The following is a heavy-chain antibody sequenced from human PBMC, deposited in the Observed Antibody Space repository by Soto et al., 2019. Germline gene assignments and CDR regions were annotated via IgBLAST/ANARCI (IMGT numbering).Heavy chain of an antibody. CDR2: IYWDNDR. CDR1: GFSLTTGGVG. CDR3: AHRVPCSSYWDVGWFDT. Sequence: QITLKESGPLLVEPTQTLTLTCSFSGFSLTTGGVGVGWLRQAPGKALECLGIIYWDNDRRYNPSLKERLTITTDSSTNQVVLTMSYMEPVDTATYYWAHRVPCSSYWDVGWFDTWGQGTLVTVS. D-gene: IGHD3-10*02. V-gene: IGHV2-5*02. J-gene: IGHJ5*02.